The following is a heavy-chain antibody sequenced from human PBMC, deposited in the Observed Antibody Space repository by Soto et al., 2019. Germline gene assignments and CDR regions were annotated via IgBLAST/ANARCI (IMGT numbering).Heavy chain of an antibody. CDR2: IYYSEST. CDR3: AFGTYYYDSSGAFDI. J-gene: IGHJ3*02. V-gene: IGHV4-30-4*01. D-gene: IGHD3-22*01. Sequence: SETLSLTCTVSGGSISSGDYYWSWIRQPPGKGLEWIGYIYYSESTYYNPSLKSRVTISVDTSKNQFSLKLSSVTAADTAMYYCAFGTYYYDSSGAFDIWGQGTMVTV. CDR1: GGSISSGDYY.